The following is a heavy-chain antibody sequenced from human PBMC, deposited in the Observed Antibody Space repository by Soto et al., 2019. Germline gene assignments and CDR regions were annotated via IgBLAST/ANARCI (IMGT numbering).Heavy chain of an antibody. D-gene: IGHD5-18*01. CDR2: IKHDGSKI. CDR1: GFGFSGYS. J-gene: IGHJ6*02. CDR3: VRVGWGYSYGNGMDG. V-gene: IGHV3-30-3*01. Sequence: GGSLRLSCLASGFGFSGYSMHWVRQAPGKGLDWVAVIKHDGSKIYYADSVKGRFTISKDDSKNTLHLQMNALRVDDTALYYCVRVGWGYSYGNGMDGWGQGTTVTVSS.